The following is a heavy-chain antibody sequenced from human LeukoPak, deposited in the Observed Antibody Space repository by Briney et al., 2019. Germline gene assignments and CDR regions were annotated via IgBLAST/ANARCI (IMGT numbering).Heavy chain of an antibody. Sequence: GGSLRLSCAASGFTFSDYYMSWIRQAPGKGLEWVSYISSSGSTTYYADSVKGRFTISRDHSKNTLYLQMNSLRAEDTAVYYCARESLEDLRNGGSGPPDYWGQGTLVTVSS. CDR1: GFTFSDYY. V-gene: IGHV3-11*04. CDR2: ISSSGSTT. CDR3: ARESLEDLRNGGSGPPDY. J-gene: IGHJ4*02. D-gene: IGHD3-10*01.